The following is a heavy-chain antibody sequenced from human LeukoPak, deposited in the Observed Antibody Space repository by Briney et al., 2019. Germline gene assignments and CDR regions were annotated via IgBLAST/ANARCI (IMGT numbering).Heavy chain of an antibody. CDR2: IYTSGST. V-gene: IGHV4-4*07. D-gene: IGHD2-21*02. CDR3: AREGVVVTAIDY. Sequence: SETLSLTCTVSGGSISSYYWSWLRQPAGKGLEWIGRIYTSGSTNYNPSLKSRVTMSVDTSKNQFSLKLSSVTAADTAVYYCAREGVVVTAIDYWGQGTLVTVSS. J-gene: IGHJ4*02. CDR1: GGSISSYY.